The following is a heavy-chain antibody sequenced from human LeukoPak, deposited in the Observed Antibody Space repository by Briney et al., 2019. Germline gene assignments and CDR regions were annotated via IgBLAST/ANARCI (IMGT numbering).Heavy chain of an antibody. CDR3: ARTSIVVAPFDY. V-gene: IGHV1-2*02. CDR2: INPNSGGT. J-gene: IGHJ4*02. CDR1: GYTFTSYY. Sequence: GASVKVSCKASGYTFTSYYMHWVRQAPGQGLEWMGWINPNSGGTNYAQKFQGRVTMTRDTSISTAYMELSRLRSDDTAVYYCARTSIVVAPFDYWGQGTLVAVSS. D-gene: IGHD3-22*01.